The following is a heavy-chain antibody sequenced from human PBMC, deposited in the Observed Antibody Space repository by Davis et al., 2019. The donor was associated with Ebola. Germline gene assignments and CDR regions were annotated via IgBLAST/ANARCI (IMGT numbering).Heavy chain of an antibody. CDR3: ATTPQYSSSQNKPFDY. V-gene: IGHV3-23*01. Sequence: GESLKISCAASGFTFTTYAMSCVRQALAKRLQWVSSISARPGTTYYPDSVKGRFTISRDNSKNTLYLQMNSLRAEDTAVYYCATTPQYSSSQNKPFDYWGQGTLVTVSS. D-gene: IGHD6-13*01. J-gene: IGHJ4*02. CDR1: GFTFTTYA. CDR2: ISARPGTT.